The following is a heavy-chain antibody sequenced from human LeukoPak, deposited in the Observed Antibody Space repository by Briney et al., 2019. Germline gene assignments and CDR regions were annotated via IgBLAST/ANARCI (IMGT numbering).Heavy chain of an antibody. CDR3: AKDRSRVEMATTPDY. CDR1: GFNFRTYA. CDR2: ISGSDNST. Sequence: GGSLRLSCAASGFNFRTYAMTWVRQAPGKGLEWVSSISGSDNSTYYADSVKGRFTIYRDSSKNTLYLQMDTLRAEDTAVYYCAKDRSRVEMATTPDYWGQGTLVTVSS. J-gene: IGHJ4*02. V-gene: IGHV3-23*01. D-gene: IGHD5-24*01.